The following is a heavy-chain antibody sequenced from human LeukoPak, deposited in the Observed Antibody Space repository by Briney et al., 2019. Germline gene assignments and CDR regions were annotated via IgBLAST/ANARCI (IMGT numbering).Heavy chain of an antibody. CDR1: GFTFSSYS. J-gene: IGHJ4*02. Sequence: RSGGSLRLSCAASGFTFSSYSMSWVRQAPGKGLEWVSAISGSGGSTYYADSVKGRFTISRDNSKNTLYLQMNSLRAEDTAVYYCAKTLRVVPAALGYWGQGTLVTVSS. D-gene: IGHD2-2*01. CDR2: ISGSGGST. V-gene: IGHV3-23*01. CDR3: AKTLRVVPAALGY.